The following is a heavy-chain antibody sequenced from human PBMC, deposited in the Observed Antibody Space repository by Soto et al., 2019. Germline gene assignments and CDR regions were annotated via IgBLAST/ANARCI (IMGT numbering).Heavy chain of an antibody. CDR3: ARRLTYYYDSSAYTYYFDY. Sequence: SETLSLTCTVSVGSVSIGTYYWSWSREPPGKGVEWIGYIYYSGSTNYNPSLKSRVTISVDTSKNQFSLKLSSVTAADTAVYYCARRLTYYYDSSAYTYYFDYWGQGTMVTVSS. CDR2: IYYSGST. J-gene: IGHJ4*02. CDR1: VGSVSIGTYY. D-gene: IGHD3-22*01. V-gene: IGHV4-61*01.